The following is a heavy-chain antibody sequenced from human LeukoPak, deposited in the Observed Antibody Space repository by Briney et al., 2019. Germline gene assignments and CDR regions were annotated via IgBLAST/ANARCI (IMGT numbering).Heavy chain of an antibody. J-gene: IGHJ4*02. CDR2: VNPSGGST. D-gene: IGHD6-13*01. V-gene: IGHV1-46*01. CDR1: GYTFTSCY. CDR3: ARDRAPTGRSNDY. Sequence: ASVKVSSRASGYTFTSCYFHWVRQAPGQGLEWVGMVNPSGGSTTYAQEFQGRVTMTRDMSTSTVYMELSSLRSEDTAVYYCARDRAPTGRSNDYWGQGTLLTVSS.